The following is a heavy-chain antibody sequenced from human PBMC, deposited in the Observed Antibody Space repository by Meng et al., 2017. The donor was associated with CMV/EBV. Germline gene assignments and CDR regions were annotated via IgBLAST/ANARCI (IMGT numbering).Heavy chain of an antibody. CDR1: GFTFSGSA. CDR3: TTNSYLGYCSSTSCVGY. D-gene: IGHD2-2*01. CDR2: IRSKANSYAT. V-gene: IGHV3-73*01. Sequence: GSLRLSCAASGFTFSGSAMHWVRQASGKGLEWVGRIRSKANSYATAYAASVKGRFTISRDDSKNTAYLQMNSLKTEDTAVYYCTTNSYLGYCSSTSCVGYWGQGTLVTVSS. J-gene: IGHJ4*02.